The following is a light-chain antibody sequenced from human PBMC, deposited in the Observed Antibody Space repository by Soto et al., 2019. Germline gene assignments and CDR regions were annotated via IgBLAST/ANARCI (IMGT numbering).Light chain of an antibody. CDR2: DAS. CDR3: QQYYAYPRT. Sequence: DIQMTQSPSTLSASVGDRVTITCRASQSISGWLAWYQQKPGKAPKLLIYDASSVQSGVPSRFSGSGSGTEFTLVIGXXXXDDFATYYCQQYYAYPRTFGPG. J-gene: IGKJ3*01. V-gene: IGKV1-5*01. CDR1: QSISGW.